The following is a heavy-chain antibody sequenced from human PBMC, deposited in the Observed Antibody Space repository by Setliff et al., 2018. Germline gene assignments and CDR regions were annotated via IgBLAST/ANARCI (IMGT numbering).Heavy chain of an antibody. CDR1: GYTFTAYD. Sequence: ASVKVSCKASGYTFTAYDIHWMRQAPGQSLEWMGWINGVNGNTKYSQNFQGRVTFTSDTSANTTFMELSSLRSEDSSMYYCARGQTVGPNSGKDYWGQGTLVTVSS. D-gene: IGHD1-26*01. J-gene: IGHJ4*02. V-gene: IGHV1-3*01. CDR2: INGVNGNT. CDR3: ARGQTVGPNSGKDY.